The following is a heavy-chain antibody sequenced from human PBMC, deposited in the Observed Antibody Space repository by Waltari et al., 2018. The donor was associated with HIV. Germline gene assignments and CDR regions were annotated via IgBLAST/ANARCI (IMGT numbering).Heavy chain of an antibody. CDR3: ASIAYCGGDCYPRGMDV. J-gene: IGHJ6*02. CDR2: IYGGGST. D-gene: IGHD2-21*02. CDR1: GFTVSSNY. Sequence: EVQLVESGGGLVQPGGSLRLSCAASGFTVSSNYMSWVRQAPGKGRELVSVIYGGGSTYSADAVKGRFTIPRDNSKNTLYLQMNSLRAEDTAVYYCASIAYCGGDCYPRGMDVWGQGTTVTVSS. V-gene: IGHV3-66*01.